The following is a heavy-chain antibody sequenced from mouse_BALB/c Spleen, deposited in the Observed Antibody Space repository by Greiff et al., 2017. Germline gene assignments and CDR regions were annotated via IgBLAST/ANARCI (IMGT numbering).Heavy chain of an antibody. V-gene: IGHV5-6-4*01. J-gene: IGHJ4*01. CDR3: TRVGDYAMDY. Sequence: EVHLVESGGGLVKPGGSLKLSCAASGFTFSSYTMSWVRQTPEKRLEWVATISSGGSYTYYPDSVKGRFTISRDNAKNTLYLQMSSLKSEDTAMYYWTRVGDYAMDYWGQGTSVTVSS. CDR1: GFTFSSYT. CDR2: ISSGGSYT.